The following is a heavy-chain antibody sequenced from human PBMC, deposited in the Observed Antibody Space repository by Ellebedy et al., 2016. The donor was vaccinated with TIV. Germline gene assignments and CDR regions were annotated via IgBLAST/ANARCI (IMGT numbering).Heavy chain of an antibody. J-gene: IGHJ4*02. V-gene: IGHV4-34*01. D-gene: IGHD3-10*01. CDR3: ARFRSSGRFGELLSPRFDY. CDR2: INHSGST. Sequence: SETLSLTCAVYGGSFSGYYWSWIRQPPGKGLEWIGEINHSGSTNYNPSLKSRVTISVDKSKNQFSLKLSSVTAADTAVYYCARFRSSGRFGELLSPRFDYWGQGTLVTVSS. CDR1: GGSFSGYY.